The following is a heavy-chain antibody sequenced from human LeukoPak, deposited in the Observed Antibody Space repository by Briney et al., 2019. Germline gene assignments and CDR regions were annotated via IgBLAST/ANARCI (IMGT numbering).Heavy chain of an antibody. J-gene: IGHJ4*02. CDR3: ARRGGGSTGGFYFDY. CDR2: IYPGDPDT. CDR1: GYSFNNYW. Sequence: GESLKISCQGSGYSFNNYWIGWVRQMPGKGLEWMGIIYPGDPDTRYNPSFQGQVTISADRSIRTAYLQWSSLKASDTAMYYCARRGGGSTGGFYFDYWGQGSLVTVSS. D-gene: IGHD1-1*01. V-gene: IGHV5-51*01.